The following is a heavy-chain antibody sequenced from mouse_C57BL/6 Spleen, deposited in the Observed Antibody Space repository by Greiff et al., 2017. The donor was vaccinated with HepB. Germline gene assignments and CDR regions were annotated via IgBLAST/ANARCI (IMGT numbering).Heavy chain of an antibody. J-gene: IGHJ4*01. CDR3: ARRGTYGSSLYAMDY. V-gene: IGHV1-55*01. CDR2: IYPGSGST. CDR1: GYTFTSYW. Sequence: QVQLQQSGAELVKPGASVKMSCKASGYTFTSYWITWVKQRPGQGLEWIGDIYPGSGSTNYNEKFKSKATLTVDTSSSTAYMQLSSLTSEDSAVYYCARRGTYGSSLYAMDYWGQGTSVTVSS. D-gene: IGHD1-1*01.